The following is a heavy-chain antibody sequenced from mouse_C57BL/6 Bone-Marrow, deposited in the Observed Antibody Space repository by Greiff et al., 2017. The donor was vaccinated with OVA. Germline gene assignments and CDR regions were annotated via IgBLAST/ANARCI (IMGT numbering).Heavy chain of an antibody. CDR1: GYTFTSYW. CDR2: IYPGSGST. V-gene: IGHV1-55*01. D-gene: IGHD2-5*01. J-gene: IGHJ4*01. CDR3: ARATIVRYYAMDY. Sequence: QVQLQQPGAELVKPGASVKMSCKASGYTFTSYWITWVKQRPGQGLEWIGDIYPGSGSTNYNEKFKSKATLTVDTSSSTAYMQLSSLTSEDSAVYYCARATIVRYYAMDYWGQGTSVTVSS.